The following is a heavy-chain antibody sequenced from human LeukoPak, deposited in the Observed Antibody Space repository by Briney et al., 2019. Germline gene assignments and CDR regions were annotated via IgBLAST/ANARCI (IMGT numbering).Heavy chain of an antibody. CDR2: IYTSGST. D-gene: IGHD5-18*01. Sequence: PSETLSLTCTVSGYSISSGYYWSWIRQPAGKGLEWIGRIYTSGSTNYNPSLKSRVTISVDTSKNQFSLKLSSVTAADTAVYYCARGGGYSYGFDFDYWGQGTLVTVSS. V-gene: IGHV4-61*02. CDR1: GYSISSGYY. J-gene: IGHJ4*02. CDR3: ARGGGYSYGFDFDY.